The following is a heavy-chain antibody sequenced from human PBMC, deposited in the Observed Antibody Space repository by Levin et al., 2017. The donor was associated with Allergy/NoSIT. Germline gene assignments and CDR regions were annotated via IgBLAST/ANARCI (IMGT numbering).Heavy chain of an antibody. CDR1: GFAFSNYA. CDR3: AKEGGRAEAAAGGFGYYYYGMDA. D-gene: IGHD2-15*01. J-gene: IGHJ6*02. V-gene: IGHV3-23*01. CDR2: ISGSGENT. Sequence: SCAASGFAFSNYAIRWVRQAPGKGLEWVSAISGSGENTYYADSVKGRFTISRDNSKNTLFLQLHSLRPEDTAVFYCAKEGGRAEAAAGGFGYYYYGMDAWGQGTTVTVS.